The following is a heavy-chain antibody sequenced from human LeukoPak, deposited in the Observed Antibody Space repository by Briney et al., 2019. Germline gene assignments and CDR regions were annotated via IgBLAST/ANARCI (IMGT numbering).Heavy chain of an antibody. D-gene: IGHD6-19*01. Sequence: GGSLRLSCAASGFTFSSYAMHWVRQAPGKGLEYVSAISSNGVSTYYANSVKGRFTISRDNSKNTLYLQMGSLRAEDMAVYYCARELGYSSGWLNFDAFDIWGQGTMVTVSS. J-gene: IGHJ3*02. CDR3: ARELGYSSGWLNFDAFDI. CDR1: GFTFSSYA. V-gene: IGHV3-64*01. CDR2: ISSNGVST.